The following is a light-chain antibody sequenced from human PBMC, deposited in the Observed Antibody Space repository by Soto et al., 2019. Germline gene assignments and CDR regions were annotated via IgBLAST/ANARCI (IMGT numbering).Light chain of an antibody. CDR2: DAS. J-gene: IGKJ4*01. CDR1: QSISSW. Sequence: DIQMTQSPSTLSASVGDRVTITCRASQSISSWLAWYHQKPGKAPKLLIYDASSLESGVPSRFSGSGSGTEFSLTISSLQPDDFATYYCQQYNSYLTFGGGTKVEIK. V-gene: IGKV1-5*01. CDR3: QQYNSYLT.